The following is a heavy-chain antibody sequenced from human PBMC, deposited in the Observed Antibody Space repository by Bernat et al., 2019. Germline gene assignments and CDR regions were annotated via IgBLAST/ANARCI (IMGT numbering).Heavy chain of an antibody. CDR3: AREYCTGGVCYTGGYFDY. CDR1: GFTFRGYA. CDR2: MSYDGSNK. D-gene: IGHD2-8*02. J-gene: IGHJ4*02. Sequence: LGESGGGGVQRGRSRGLSCAASGFTFRGYAMHWVRQAPGKGLEWVAVMSYDGSNKYYADSVTGRFTISRDTSKNTLYLQMNSLRAEDTAVYYCAREYCTGGVCYTGGYFDYWGQGTLVTVSS. V-gene: IGHV3-30*01.